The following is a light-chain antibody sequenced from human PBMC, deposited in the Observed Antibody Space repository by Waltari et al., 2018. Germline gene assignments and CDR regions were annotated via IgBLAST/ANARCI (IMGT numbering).Light chain of an antibody. J-gene: IGLJ3*02. Sequence: SSELTQDPAVSVALGQTVRITCQGDSLRSYYSSWYQQKPGQAPVLVIYDKNNRPSGIPYRFSGSSSGNTASLTITGAQAEDEADYYCNSRDNTGNLLVFGGGTKLTVL. CDR3: NSRDNTGNLLV. CDR2: DKN. CDR1: SLRSYY. V-gene: IGLV3-19*01.